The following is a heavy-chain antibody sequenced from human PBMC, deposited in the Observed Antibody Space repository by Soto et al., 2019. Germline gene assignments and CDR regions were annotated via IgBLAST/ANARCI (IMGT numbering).Heavy chain of an antibody. CDR2: IYYSGST. CDR1: GGSISSSSYY. CDR3: ARSGGIAVAGTSFAP. V-gene: IGHV4-39*01. J-gene: IGHJ5*02. Sequence: SETLSLTCTVSGGSISSSSYYWGWIRQPPGKGLEWIGSIYYSGSTYYNPSLKSRVTISVDTSKNQFSLKLSSVTAADTAVYYCARSGGIAVAGTSFAPCGQGTLVPVS. D-gene: IGHD6-19*01.